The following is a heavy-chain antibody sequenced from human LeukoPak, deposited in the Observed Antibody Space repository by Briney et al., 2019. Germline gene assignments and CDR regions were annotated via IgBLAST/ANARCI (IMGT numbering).Heavy chain of an antibody. J-gene: IGHJ4*02. Sequence: PGGSLRLSCAPSGFTFSAYSLSWVRQAPGKGLEWVSHITRPGTTTYYAESVRGRFTISRDNAKNSLNQQVKSLRAEDTALYFCVQGQYLDYWGQGTLVTVSS. CDR1: GFTFSAYS. V-gene: IGHV3-48*04. D-gene: IGHD2/OR15-2a*01. CDR2: ITRPGTTT. CDR3: VQGQYLDY.